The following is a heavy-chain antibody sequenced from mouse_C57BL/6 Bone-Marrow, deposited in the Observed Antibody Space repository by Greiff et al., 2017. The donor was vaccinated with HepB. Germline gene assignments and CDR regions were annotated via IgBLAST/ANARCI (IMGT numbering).Heavy chain of an antibody. CDR2: ISDGGSYT. CDR1: GFTFSSYA. V-gene: IGHV5-4*01. Sequence: EVQLQESGGGLVKPGGSLKLSCAASGFTFSSYAMSWVRQTPEKRLEWVATISDGGSYTYYPDNVKGRFTISRDNAKNNLYLQMSHLKSEDTAMYYCARDGYYLYWYFDVWGTGTTVTVSS. CDR3: ARDGYYLYWYFDV. D-gene: IGHD2-3*01. J-gene: IGHJ1*03.